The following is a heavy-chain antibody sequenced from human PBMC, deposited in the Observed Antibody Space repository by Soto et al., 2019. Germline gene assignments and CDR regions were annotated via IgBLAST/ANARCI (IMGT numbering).Heavy chain of an antibody. CDR2: TRHDGTNK. V-gene: IGHV3-33*01. CDR3: ARDLSGPLDY. Sequence: QPGGSLRLSCATSGFTFSNYGMHWVRQAPGKGLEWVAVTRHDGTNKYYADSVKGRFTISRDNSKNTVHLQMNILRGEDTAVYYCARDLSGPLDYWGQGTLVTVSS. CDR1: GFTFSNYG. J-gene: IGHJ4*02.